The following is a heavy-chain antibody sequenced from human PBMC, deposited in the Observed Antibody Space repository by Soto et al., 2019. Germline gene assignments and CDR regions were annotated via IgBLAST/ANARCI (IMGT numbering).Heavy chain of an antibody. CDR2: IYYSGST. Sequence: SETLSLTCTVSGGSISSGGYYWSWIRQHPGKGLEWIGYIYYSGSTYYSPSLKSRVTIPVDTSKNQFSLKLSSVTAADTAVYYCARAPLKEYYFDYWGQGTLVTVSS. CDR1: GGSISSGGYY. J-gene: IGHJ4*02. V-gene: IGHV4-31*03. D-gene: IGHD3-16*02. CDR3: ARAPLKEYYFDY.